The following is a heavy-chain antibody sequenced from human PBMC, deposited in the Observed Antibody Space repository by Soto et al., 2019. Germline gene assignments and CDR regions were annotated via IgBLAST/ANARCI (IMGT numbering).Heavy chain of an antibody. CDR3: ARGGYCTNVICYTPFDY. D-gene: IGHD2-8*01. Sequence: GASVKVSCKASGYTFTSYGISWVRQAPGQGLEWMGWISTYSGHTNYAQNLQGRVSMTTDTSTSTAYMELRSLRSDDTAVYYCARGGYCTNVICYTPFDYWGQGTLVTVSS. J-gene: IGHJ4*02. CDR2: ISTYSGHT. V-gene: IGHV1-18*04. CDR1: GYTFTSYG.